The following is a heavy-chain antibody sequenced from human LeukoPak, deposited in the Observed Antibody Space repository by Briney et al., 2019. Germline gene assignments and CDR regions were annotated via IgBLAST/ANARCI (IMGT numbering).Heavy chain of an antibody. CDR3: ASGPLGGYCSGGSCYSRSYYYYGMDV. CDR1: GGTFSSYA. CDR2: IIPIFGTA. J-gene: IGHJ6*02. Sequence: GASVKVSCKASGGTFSSYAISWVRQAPGQGLEWMGGIIPIFGTANYAQKFQGRVTITADESTSTAYMELSSLRSEDTAVYYCASGPLGGYCSGGSCYSRSYYYYGMDVWGQGTTVTVSS. D-gene: IGHD2-15*01. V-gene: IGHV1-69*13.